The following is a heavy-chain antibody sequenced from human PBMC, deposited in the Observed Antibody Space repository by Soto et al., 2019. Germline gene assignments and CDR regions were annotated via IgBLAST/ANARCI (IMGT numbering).Heavy chain of an antibody. CDR3: ARTLPLGPYSYGYGGVDFDY. CDR2: ISAYNGNT. D-gene: IGHD5-18*01. CDR1: GYTFTSYG. V-gene: IGHV1-18*01. J-gene: IGHJ4*02. Sequence: ASVKVSCKASGYTFTSYGISWVRQAPGQGLEWMGWISAYNGNTNYAQKLQGRVTMTTDTSTSTAYMELRSLRSDDTAVYYCARTLPLGPYSYGYGGVDFDYWGQGTLVTVSS.